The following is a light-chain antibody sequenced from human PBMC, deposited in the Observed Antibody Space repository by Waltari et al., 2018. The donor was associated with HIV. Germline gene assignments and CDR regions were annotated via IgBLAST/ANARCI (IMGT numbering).Light chain of an antibody. CDR3: VLYMGSGIGV. Sequence: QTVVTQEPSFSVSPGGTVTLTCGLSSGSVSTSYYPSWYQQTPGQAPRTLIYSTNTRSSGVPDRFSGSILGNKAALTITGAQADDESDYYCVLYMGSGIGVFGGGTK. CDR2: STN. V-gene: IGLV8-61*01. CDR1: SGSVSTSYY. J-gene: IGLJ3*02.